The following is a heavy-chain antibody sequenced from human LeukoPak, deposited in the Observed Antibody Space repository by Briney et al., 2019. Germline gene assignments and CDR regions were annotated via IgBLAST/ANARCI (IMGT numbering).Heavy chain of an antibody. CDR2: IYSGGGT. J-gene: IGHJ1*01. V-gene: IGHV3-53*01. D-gene: IGHD3-22*01. CDR1: GFTVSSHY. Sequence: GGSLRLSCAASGFTVSSHYMSWVRQAPGKGLEWVSVIYSGGGTYYGDPVKGRFTISRDTSRNTLYLQMNSLRAEDTAVYYCARGGERYFYESSAYYPEYFHHWGQGTLVTVSS. CDR3: ARGGERYFYESSAYYPEYFHH.